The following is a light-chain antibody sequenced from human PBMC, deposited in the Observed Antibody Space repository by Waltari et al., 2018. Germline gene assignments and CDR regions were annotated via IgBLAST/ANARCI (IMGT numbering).Light chain of an antibody. Sequence: IVLTQSPVTLSLSPGERATLSCKASESVSNYLAWYQQKPGQAPRLLIYDALKRATGIPVRFSGSGPGTDFTLTISSLEPEDFAVYYCQQGYKRRTFGGGTNVEIK. V-gene: IGKV3-11*01. CDR3: QQGYKRRT. J-gene: IGKJ4*01. CDR2: DAL. CDR1: ESVSNY.